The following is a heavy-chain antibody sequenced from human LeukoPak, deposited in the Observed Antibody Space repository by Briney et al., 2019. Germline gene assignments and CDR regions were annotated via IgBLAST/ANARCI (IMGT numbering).Heavy chain of an antibody. CDR3: GRDGSSFIDY. V-gene: IGHV1-2*02. D-gene: IGHD6-13*01. Sequence: ASVKVSCKASGYTFTGYYMHWVRQAPGQGFEWMGWINPNSGVTNYAQKFQGRVTMTRDTSISTAYMELRRLTSDDTAVYYCGRDGSSFIDYWGQGTLVTVSS. CDR1: GYTFTGYY. J-gene: IGHJ4*02. CDR2: INPNSGVT.